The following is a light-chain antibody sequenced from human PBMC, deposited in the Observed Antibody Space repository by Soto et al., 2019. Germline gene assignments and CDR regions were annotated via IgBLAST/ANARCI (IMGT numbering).Light chain of an antibody. Sequence: DIVLTQSPGTLSLSPGDRATLSCRASQSVSSSYLAWYHQKPGQAPRLLIYGAATRATGIPARFSGSGSGTEFTLTISSLQSEDFAVYYCQQYHNWPAFGQGTKVDIK. V-gene: IGKV3-15*01. CDR2: GAA. CDR3: QQYHNWPA. CDR1: QSVSSSY. J-gene: IGKJ1*01.